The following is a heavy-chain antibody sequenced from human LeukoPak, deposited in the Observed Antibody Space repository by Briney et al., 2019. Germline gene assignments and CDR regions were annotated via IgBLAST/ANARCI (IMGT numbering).Heavy chain of an antibody. V-gene: IGHV4-30-2*01. CDR1: GGSISSGGYS. CDR3: AREDGDGGSNSNFDY. CDR2: IYHSGST. Sequence: SQTLSLTCAVSGGSISSGGYSWSWIRQPPGKGLEWIGYIYHSGSTYYNPSLKSRVTISVDTSKNQFSLKLSSVTAADTAVYYCAREDGDGGSNSNFDYWGQGTLVTVSS. D-gene: IGHD4-17*01. J-gene: IGHJ4*02.